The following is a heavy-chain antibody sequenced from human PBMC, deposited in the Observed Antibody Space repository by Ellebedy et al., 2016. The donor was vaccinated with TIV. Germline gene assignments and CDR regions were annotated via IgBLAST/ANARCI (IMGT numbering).Heavy chain of an antibody. D-gene: IGHD3-10*01. CDR2: IYYSGRT. CDR1: GGSIHSDNYY. Sequence: SETLSLTXTVSGGSIHSDNYYWGWIRQPPGKGLEWIGSIYYSGRTYCNPSLKSRVTISVDTSKNQFSLKLSSVTAADTAVYFCARDRGYGSGSYYFDYWGQGTLVTVSS. J-gene: IGHJ4*02. CDR3: ARDRGYGSGSYYFDY. V-gene: IGHV4-39*07.